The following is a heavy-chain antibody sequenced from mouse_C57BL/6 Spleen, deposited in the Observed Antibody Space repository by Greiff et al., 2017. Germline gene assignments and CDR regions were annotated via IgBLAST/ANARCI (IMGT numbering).Heavy chain of an antibody. J-gene: IGHJ2*01. CDR2: ILPGSGSS. V-gene: IGHV1-9*01. CDR1: GYTLPGYW. CDR3: ARPYYVDY. Sequence: QVQLTQSGAELMKPGASVKLSCKATGYTLPGYWIEWVKQRPGHGLEWIGEILPGSGSSYYNEKFKGKATFTADTFYNTGYMQPGSLTTEDPAIYYGARPYYVDYWGQGTTLTVSS.